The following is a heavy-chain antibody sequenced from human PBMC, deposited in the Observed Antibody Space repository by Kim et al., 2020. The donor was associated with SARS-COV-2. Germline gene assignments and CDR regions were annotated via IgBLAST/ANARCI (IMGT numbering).Heavy chain of an antibody. V-gene: IGHV3-53*01. D-gene: IGHD6-19*01. CDR1: GFTFSNYA. CDR3: ARDDSGWYGIY. J-gene: IGHJ4*02. Sequence: GGSLRLSCAASGFTFSNYAMTWVRQAPGKGLEWVSLIHSDGSTYYADSVKGRFTISRDISKNTLYLHMNSLRVEDTAVYYCARDDSGWYGIYWGQGTLVTVSS. CDR2: IHSDGST.